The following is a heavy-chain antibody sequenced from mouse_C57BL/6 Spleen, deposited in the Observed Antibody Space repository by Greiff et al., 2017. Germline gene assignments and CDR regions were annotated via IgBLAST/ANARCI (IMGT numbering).Heavy chain of an antibody. Sequence: DVMLVESGGGLVKPGGSLKLSCAASGFTFSSYAMSWVRQTPEKRLEWVATISDGGSYTYYPDNVKGRFTISRDNAKNNLYLQMSHLKSEDTAMYYCARVGLTVARYFDGWGTGTTVTVSS. CDR3: ARVGLTVARYFDG. V-gene: IGHV5-4*03. D-gene: IGHD1-1*01. J-gene: IGHJ1*03. CDR2: ISDGGSYT. CDR1: GFTFSSYA.